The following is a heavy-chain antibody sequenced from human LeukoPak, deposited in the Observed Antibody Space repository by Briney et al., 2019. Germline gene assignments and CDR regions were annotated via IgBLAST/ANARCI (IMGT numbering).Heavy chain of an antibody. Sequence: PGGSLRLSCAASGFTFSNYRMHWVRQAPGKGLEWVAVTWYDGSNKYYADSVKGRFTISRDNSRNTLYLQMNSLRAEDTAVYYCARDRALGTTSCGDSWGLGTLVTVSS. CDR1: GFTFSNYR. V-gene: IGHV3-33*08. J-gene: IGHJ5*01. CDR2: TWYDGSNK. CDR3: ARDRALGTTSCGDS. D-gene: IGHD4-11*01.